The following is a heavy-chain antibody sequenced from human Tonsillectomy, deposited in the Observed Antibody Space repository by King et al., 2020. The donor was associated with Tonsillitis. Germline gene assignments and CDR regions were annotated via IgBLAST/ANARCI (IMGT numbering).Heavy chain of an antibody. D-gene: IGHD3-10*01. CDR3: VKDHYGLLWFGGLGNGMDV. J-gene: IGHJ6*02. V-gene: IGHV3-64D*06. Sequence: VQLVESGGGLVQPGGSLRLSCSASGFTFSSYAMHWVRQAPGKGLDYVSAIRSNGGSTYYADSVKGRFTISRDNSKNTLYLQMSSLRAEDTAVYYCVKDHYGLLWFGGLGNGMDVWGQGTTVTVSS. CDR2: IRSNGGST. CDR1: GFTFSSYA.